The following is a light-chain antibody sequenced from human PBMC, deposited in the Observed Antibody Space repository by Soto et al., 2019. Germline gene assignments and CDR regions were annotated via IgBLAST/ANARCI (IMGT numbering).Light chain of an antibody. Sequence: DIQMTQSPSTLSTSVGDRVTITCRASQSISTWLAWYQHKPGKAPKLLIYQASSLEGGVPSRFSGSGSGTEFTLTIRSLQPADFATYYCQQYITYTRTFGKGTRVE. CDR3: QQYITYTRT. V-gene: IGKV1-5*03. CDR1: QSISTW. J-gene: IGKJ2*02. CDR2: QAS.